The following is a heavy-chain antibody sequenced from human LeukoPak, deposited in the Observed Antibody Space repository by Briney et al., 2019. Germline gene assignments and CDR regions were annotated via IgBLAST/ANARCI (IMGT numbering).Heavy chain of an antibody. D-gene: IGHD3-3*01. CDR2: MNPNSGNT. CDR1: GYTFTSYD. Sequence: ASVKVSCKASGYTFTSYDINWVRQATGQGLEWMGWMNPNSGNTGYAQKCQGRVTITRNTSISTAYMELSSLRSEDTAVYYCARTSRSITIFGVVISFDYWGQGTLVTVSS. V-gene: IGHV1-8*03. J-gene: IGHJ4*02. CDR3: ARTSRSITIFGVVISFDY.